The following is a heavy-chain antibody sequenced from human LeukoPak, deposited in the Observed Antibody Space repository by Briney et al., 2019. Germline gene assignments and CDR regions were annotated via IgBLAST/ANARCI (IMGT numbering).Heavy chain of an antibody. Sequence: ASVKVSCKASGYTFTSYYMHWVRQAPGQGLEWMGWMNPNSGNTGYAQKFHDRVTMTRSTSISTAYMELSSLRSEDTAVYYCARGRNVGGSYYGWFDPWGQGTLVTVSS. CDR3: ARGRNVGGSYYGWFDP. CDR1: GYTFTSYY. J-gene: IGHJ5*02. V-gene: IGHV1-8*02. D-gene: IGHD1-26*01. CDR2: MNPNSGNT.